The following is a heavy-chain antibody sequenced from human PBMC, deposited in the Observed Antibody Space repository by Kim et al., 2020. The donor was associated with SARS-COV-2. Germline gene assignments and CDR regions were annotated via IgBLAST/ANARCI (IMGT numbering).Heavy chain of an antibody. Sequence: GGSLRLSCAASGFTFSSYAMSWVRQAPGKGLEWVSVIYSGGSSPYYADSVKGRFTISRDNSKNTLYLQLNSLRAEDTAVYYCSKALTPGLLWFGEPLWY. CDR3: SKALTPGLLWFGEPLWY. CDR2: IYSGGSSP. J-gene: IGHJ2*01. V-gene: IGHV3-23*03. CDR1: GFTFSSYA. D-gene: IGHD3-10*01.